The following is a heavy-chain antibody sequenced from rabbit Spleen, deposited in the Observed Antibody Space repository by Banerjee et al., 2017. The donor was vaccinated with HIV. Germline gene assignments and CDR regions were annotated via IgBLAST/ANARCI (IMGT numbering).Heavy chain of an antibody. Sequence: QEQLVESGGGLVQPTGSLTLTCKASGFSFGDRDVMCWVRQAPGKGLEWIACINAATGKPVYATWAKGRFTISRTSSTTVTQRMTSLTAADRAAYFCARGMLYYSTRPYFELWGPGTLVTVS. V-gene: IGHV1S45*01. CDR2: INAATGKP. CDR3: ARGMLYYSTRPYFEL. D-gene: IGHD7-1*01. J-gene: IGHJ4*01. CDR1: GFSFGDRDV.